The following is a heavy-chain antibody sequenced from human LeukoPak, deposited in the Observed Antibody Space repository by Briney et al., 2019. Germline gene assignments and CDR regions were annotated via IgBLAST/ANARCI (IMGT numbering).Heavy chain of an antibody. CDR2: ISGSGVNT. CDR3: ARVEWPHFDY. CDR1: GFTFSSYV. Sequence: PGGSLRLSCAASGFTFSSYVMSWVRQAPGKGLEWVSAISGSGVNTYYADSVKVRFTISRDISKNTLYLQMNSLRAEDTAVYYCARVEWPHFDYWGQGTLVTVSS. D-gene: IGHD3-3*01. J-gene: IGHJ4*02. V-gene: IGHV3-23*01.